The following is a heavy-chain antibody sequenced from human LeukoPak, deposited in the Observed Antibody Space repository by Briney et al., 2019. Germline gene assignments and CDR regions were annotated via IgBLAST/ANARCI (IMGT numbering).Heavy chain of an antibody. V-gene: IGHV4-4*07. J-gene: IGHJ6*03. D-gene: IGHD3/OR15-3a*01. Sequence: SETLSLTCTVSGGSISSYYWSWIRQPAGKGLEWIGRIYTSGSTDYNPSLKSRVTISVDTSKNQFSLKLSSVTAADTAVYYCARLIAAWTDYYMDVWGKGTTVTVSS. CDR3: ARLIAAWTDYYMDV. CDR2: IYTSGST. CDR1: GGSISSYY.